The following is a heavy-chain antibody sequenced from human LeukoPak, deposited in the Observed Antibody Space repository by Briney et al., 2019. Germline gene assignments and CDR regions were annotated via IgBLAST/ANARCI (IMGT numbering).Heavy chain of an antibody. J-gene: IGHJ4*02. CDR1: GGSISSYY. CDR2: IYYSRSN. D-gene: IGHD3-9*01. CDR3: ARVRYYDILTGYYGDGYFDC. V-gene: IGHV4-59*01. Sequence: SETLSLTCTVSGGSISSYYWSWIRQPPGKGLEWIGYIYYSRSNNYNPSLKSRVTISVDTSKNQFSLKLSSVTAADTAVYYCARVRYYDILTGYYGDGYFDCWGQGTLVTVSS.